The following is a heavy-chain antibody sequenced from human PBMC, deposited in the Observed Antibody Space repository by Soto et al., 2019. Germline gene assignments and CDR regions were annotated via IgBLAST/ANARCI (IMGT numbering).Heavy chain of an antibody. CDR1: GGSISSSSYY. CDR2: IYYSGST. D-gene: IGHD3-10*01. V-gene: IGHV4-39*01. Sequence: QLQLQESGPGLVKPSETLSLTCTVSGGSISSSSYYWGWIRQPPGKGLEWIGSIYYSGSTYYNPSLKSRVTISVDTSKNQFSLKLSSVTAADTAVYYCKGYYYGSGSSLLYYYYMDVWGKGNTVTVSS. CDR3: KGYYYGSGSSLLYYYYMDV. J-gene: IGHJ6*03.